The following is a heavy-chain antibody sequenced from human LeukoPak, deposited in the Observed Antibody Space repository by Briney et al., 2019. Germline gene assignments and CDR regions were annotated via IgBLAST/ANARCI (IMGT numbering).Heavy chain of an antibody. Sequence: GGSLRLSCAVSGFTVRSYWMSWVRQAPGKGLVWVSRISSDGTIISYADSVKGRFTLSRDTAKNSLYLQMNSLRAEDTAVYYCASHYSAEDWFDPWGQGTLVTVSS. D-gene: IGHD2-21*01. V-gene: IGHV3-74*01. CDR2: ISSDGTII. J-gene: IGHJ5*02. CDR1: GFTVRSYW. CDR3: ASHYSAEDWFDP.